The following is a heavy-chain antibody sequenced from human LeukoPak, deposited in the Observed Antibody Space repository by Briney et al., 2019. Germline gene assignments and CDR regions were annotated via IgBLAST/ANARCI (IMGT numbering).Heavy chain of an antibody. CDR3: AKVRVYYDFWSGLDY. J-gene: IGHJ4*02. D-gene: IGHD3-3*01. CDR2: ISYDGRTK. V-gene: IGHV3-30*18. Sequence: GGSLRLSCAASGFTFSSYGMHWVRQAPGKGLEWVAVISYDGRTKYYADSVKGRFTVSRDNSKNTLYLQMNSLRAEDTAVYYCAKVRVYYDFWSGLDYWGQGTLVTVSS. CDR1: GFTFSSYG.